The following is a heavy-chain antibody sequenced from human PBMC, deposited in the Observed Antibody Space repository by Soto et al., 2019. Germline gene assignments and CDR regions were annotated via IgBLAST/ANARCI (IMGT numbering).Heavy chain of an antibody. CDR1: GVSIGTNSYY. CDR2: IYYSGTT. Sequence: PSETLSLTCTVSGVSIGTNSYYWGWVRQPPGKGLEWIASIYYSGTTTRYNPSIQSRVTMSIDPSKNQFSLKLDSLSAADTAVYYCARPLQPGYFDHWGQGARVTVSS. CDR3: ARPLQPGYFDH. V-gene: IGHV4-39*01. J-gene: IGHJ4*02.